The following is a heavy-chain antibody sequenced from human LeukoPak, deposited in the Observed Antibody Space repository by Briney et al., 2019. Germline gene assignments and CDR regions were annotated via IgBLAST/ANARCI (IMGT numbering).Heavy chain of an antibody. D-gene: IGHD3-10*01. CDR1: GGTFSSYG. CDR2: ISAYNGNT. Sequence: ASVKVSCKASGGTFSSYGISWVRQAPGQGLEWMGWISAYNGNTNYAQKFQGRVTMTTDTSTSTAYMELRSLRSDDTAVYYCARDLSMVRGVEGFWGQGTLVTVSS. J-gene: IGHJ4*02. V-gene: IGHV1-18*01. CDR3: ARDLSMVRGVEGF.